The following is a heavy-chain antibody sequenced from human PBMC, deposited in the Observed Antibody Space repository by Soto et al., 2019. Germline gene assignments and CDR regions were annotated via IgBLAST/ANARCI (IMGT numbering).Heavy chain of an antibody. D-gene: IGHD3-16*01. V-gene: IGHV3-23*01. Sequence: GGSLRLSCAASGFTFSSYAMSWVRQAPGKGLEWVSAISGSGGSTYYADSVRGRFTISRDNSKNTLYLHMNSLRAEDTAVYYCAKDLTYPVVSDFDYWGQGTLVTVSS. J-gene: IGHJ4*02. CDR2: ISGSGGST. CDR1: GFTFSSYA. CDR3: AKDLTYPVVSDFDY.